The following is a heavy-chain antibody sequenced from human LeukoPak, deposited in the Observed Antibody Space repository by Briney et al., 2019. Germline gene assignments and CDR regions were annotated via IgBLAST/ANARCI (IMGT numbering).Heavy chain of an antibody. CDR2: ISAYNGDT. J-gene: IGHJ3*02. Sequence: ASVKVSCKASGYIFTSYSISWVRQAPGQGLEWMGWISAYNGDTNYVQKFQGRVTMTTDTSTSTAYMELKSLRSDDTAVYYCAREDGAPIAAANIWGLGTKVTVSS. CDR3: AREDGAPIAAANI. CDR1: GYIFTSYS. V-gene: IGHV1-18*01. D-gene: IGHD6-13*01.